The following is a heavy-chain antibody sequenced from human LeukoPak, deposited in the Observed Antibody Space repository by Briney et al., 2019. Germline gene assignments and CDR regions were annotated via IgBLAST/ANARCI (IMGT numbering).Heavy chain of an antibody. CDR3: ARKDTDFWSGYYIGY. D-gene: IGHD3-3*01. CDR1: VYTFTNYD. V-gene: IGHV1-8*01. CDR2: MNPNSGNT. J-gene: IGHJ4*02. Sequence: GGSLRLSCTASVYTFTNYDINWVRQATGQGLEWMGWMNPNSGNTGYAKKFQGRVTMTRNTSRSTAYMELSSLRSEDTAVYYCARKDTDFWSGYYIGYWGQGNLVTVSS.